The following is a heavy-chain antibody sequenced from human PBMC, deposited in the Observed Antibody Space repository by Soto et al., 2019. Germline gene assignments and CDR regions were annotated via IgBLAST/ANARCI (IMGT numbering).Heavy chain of an antibody. D-gene: IGHD6-19*01. Sequence: GGSLRLSCAAAGFTVISNYMSWVRQAPGKGPEWVSVISSDGSKYYADSVKVRFTISRDNSKNTLYLQMNSLRAEDTAVYFCPRDVSSGWYYFDYRGQGPLVTVSS. CDR1: GFTVISNY. V-gene: IGHV3-66*01. CDR3: PRDVSSGWYYFDY. CDR2: ISSDGSK. J-gene: IGHJ4*02.